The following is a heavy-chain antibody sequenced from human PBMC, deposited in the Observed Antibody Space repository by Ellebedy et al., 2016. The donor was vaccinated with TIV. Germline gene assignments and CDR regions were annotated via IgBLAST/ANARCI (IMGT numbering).Heavy chain of an antibody. CDR3: ARTDYLYGDGHNDVFDI. D-gene: IGHD2-21*01. CDR2: IGTGARHT. CDR1: GFIFSDLA. Sequence: GESLKISCAASGFIFSDLAMNWVRQAPGKGLEWISYIGTGARHTSYAASVKGRFTVYRDNAKNSLYLQMKSLRAEDMAVYYCARTDYLYGDGHNDVFDIWGQGTMVTVSS. V-gene: IGHV3-11*06. J-gene: IGHJ3*02.